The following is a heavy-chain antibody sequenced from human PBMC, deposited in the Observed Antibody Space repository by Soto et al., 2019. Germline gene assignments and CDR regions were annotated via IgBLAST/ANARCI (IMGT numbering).Heavy chain of an antibody. CDR1: GFTFSNYG. V-gene: IGHV3-30-3*01. J-gene: IGHJ4*02. CDR3: ARAINSQFDY. Sequence: PGGSLRLSCAGSGFTFSNYGMNWVRQAPGKGLEWVAVVSYDGSDKYYADSVKGRFIISRDNSKNTLYLQMNSLRVEDTAVYYCARAINSQFDYWGQGTLVTVSS. CDR2: VSYDGSDK. D-gene: IGHD2-15*01.